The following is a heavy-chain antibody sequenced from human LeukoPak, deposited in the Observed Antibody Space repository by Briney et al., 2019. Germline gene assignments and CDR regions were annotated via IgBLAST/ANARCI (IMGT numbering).Heavy chain of an antibody. J-gene: IGHJ4*02. CDR1: GFTFSTYD. CDR2: IGTAGDT. D-gene: IGHD6-13*01. Sequence: GGSLRLSCAASGFTFSTYDMHWVRQATGKGLEWVSGIGTAGDTYYPASVKGRFTISRENAKNSLYLQMNSLRAGDTAVYYCARGGLGFGSSWDRRGQGTLVTVSS. V-gene: IGHV3-13*01. CDR3: ARGGLGFGSSWDR.